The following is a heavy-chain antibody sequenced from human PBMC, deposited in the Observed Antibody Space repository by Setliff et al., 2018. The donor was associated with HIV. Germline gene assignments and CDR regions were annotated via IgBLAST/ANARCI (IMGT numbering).Heavy chain of an antibody. J-gene: IGHJ4*02. D-gene: IGHD2-15*01. Sequence: HPGVSLRLSCAASGFTFSSHWMVWVRQAPGKGLEWVAFIRYDGSNKYYADSVKGRFTISRDNAKNSLYLQMNSLTAEDAAIYYCARGTLGFDAAGALDYWGQGTLVTVSS. CDR2: IRYDGSNK. V-gene: IGHV3-30*02. CDR3: ARGTLGFDAAGALDY. CDR1: GFTFSSHW.